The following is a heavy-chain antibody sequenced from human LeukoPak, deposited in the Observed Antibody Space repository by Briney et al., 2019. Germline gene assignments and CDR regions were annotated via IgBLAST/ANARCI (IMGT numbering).Heavy chain of an antibody. J-gene: IGHJ4*02. Sequence: GGSLRLSCAASGFTFSGFSMTWVRQAPGKGLEWVSTVTNSGGRTYYADCVKGRFTNSRDNSKNTLYLQMNSLRADDTAVYFCAKTMGAIDHDYWGQGTLVTVSS. CDR3: AKTMGAIDHDY. CDR1: GFTFSGFS. CDR2: VTNSGGRT. V-gene: IGHV3-23*01. D-gene: IGHD1-26*01.